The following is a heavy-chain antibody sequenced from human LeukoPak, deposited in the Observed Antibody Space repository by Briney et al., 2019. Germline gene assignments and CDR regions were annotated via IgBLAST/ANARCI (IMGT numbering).Heavy chain of an antibody. J-gene: IGHJ4*02. CDR3: ARGGSYYVSYFDY. V-gene: IGHV3-53*01. D-gene: IGHD3-16*01. CDR1: GFTVSTNY. CDR2: IYSGCST. Sequence: PGGSLRLSCAASGFTVSTNYMTWVRQAAGKGLEWVSIIYSGCSTHYADSVKGRFTVSRDNTKNTLSLQMNSLRAEDTAVYYCARGGSYYVSYFDYWGQGTLVTVSS.